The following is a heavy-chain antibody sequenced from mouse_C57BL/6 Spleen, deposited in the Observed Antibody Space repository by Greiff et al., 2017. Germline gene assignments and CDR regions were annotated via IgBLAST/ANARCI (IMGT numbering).Heavy chain of an antibody. CDR3: ARDGNYAPFAY. CDR1: GFTFSDYY. Sequence: EVQLVESEGGLVQPGSSMKLSCTASGFTFSDYYMAWVRQVPEKGLEWVANINYDGSSTYYLDSLKSRFIISRDNAKNILYLQMSSLKSEDTATYYCARDGNYAPFAYWGQGTLVTVSA. V-gene: IGHV5-16*01. CDR2: INYDGSST. J-gene: IGHJ3*01. D-gene: IGHD2-1*01.